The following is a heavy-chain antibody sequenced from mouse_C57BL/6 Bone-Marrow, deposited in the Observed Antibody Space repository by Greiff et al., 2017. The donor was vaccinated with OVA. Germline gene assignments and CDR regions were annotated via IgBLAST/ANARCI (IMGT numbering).Heavy chain of an antibody. V-gene: IGHV1-69*01. CDR1: GYTFTSYW. CDR3: ARTYDGYYDAMDY. Sequence: QVQLQQSGAELVMPGASVKLSCKASGYTFTSYWMHWVKQRPGQGLEWIGEIDPSDSYTNYNQKFKGKSTLTVDKSSSTAYMQLSSLTSEDSAVYYCARTYDGYYDAMDYWGQGTSVTVSS. D-gene: IGHD2-3*01. J-gene: IGHJ4*01. CDR2: IDPSDSYT.